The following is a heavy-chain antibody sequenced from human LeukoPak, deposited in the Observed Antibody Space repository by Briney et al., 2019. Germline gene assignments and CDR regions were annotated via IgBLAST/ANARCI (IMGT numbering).Heavy chain of an antibody. V-gene: IGHV4-59*01. Sequence: PSETLSLTCTVSVGSISSYYWSWIRQPPGKGLEWIGYIYYSGSTNYNPSLKSRVTISVDTSKNQFSLKLSSVTAADTAVYYCARSVEGYCSGDNCYYYYYYMDVWGKGTTVTVSS. CDR1: VGSISSYY. CDR3: ARSVEGYCSGDNCYYYYYYMDV. CDR2: IYYSGST. J-gene: IGHJ6*03. D-gene: IGHD2-15*01.